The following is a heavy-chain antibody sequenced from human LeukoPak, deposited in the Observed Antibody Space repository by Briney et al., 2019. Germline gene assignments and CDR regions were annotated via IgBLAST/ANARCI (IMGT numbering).Heavy chain of an antibody. CDR2: ISYDGSNK. CDR3: AREAGYSSSSHWFDP. D-gene: IGHD6-6*01. V-gene: IGHV3-30-3*01. CDR1: GFTFSSYA. Sequence: GGSLRLSCAASGFTFSSYAMHWVRQAPGKGLEWVAVISYDGSNKYYADSVKGRFTISRDNSKNTLYLQMNSLRAEDTAVYYCAREAGYSSSSHWFDPWGQGTLVTVSS. J-gene: IGHJ5*02.